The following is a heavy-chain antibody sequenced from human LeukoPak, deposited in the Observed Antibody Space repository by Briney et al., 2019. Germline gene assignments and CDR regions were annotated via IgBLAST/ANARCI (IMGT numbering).Heavy chain of an antibody. D-gene: IGHD3-22*01. Sequence: ASVKVSCKASGYTFTSYYMHWVRPAPGQGLEWMGIINPTGGSTSCAQKFQGRVTLTRDTSTTTVYMELYSLRSEDTAVYYCARGRAYDSSGYDLLDYWGQGTLVTVSS. CDR1: GYTFTSYY. CDR3: ARGRAYDSSGYDLLDY. V-gene: IGHV1-46*01. J-gene: IGHJ4*02. CDR2: INPTGGST.